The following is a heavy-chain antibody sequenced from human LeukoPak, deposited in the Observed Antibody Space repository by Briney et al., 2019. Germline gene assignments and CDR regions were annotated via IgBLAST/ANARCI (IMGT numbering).Heavy chain of an antibody. D-gene: IGHD3-3*01. CDR3: ARPHASFRFGMDV. CDR1: GCSISSSSYY. Sequence: SESLSLTCTVSGCSISSSSYYWICILPPPGKGLVWIGSIYYSGSTYYNPSLKSRVTISVDTSKNQFSLKLSSVTAADTAVYYCARPHASFRFGMDVWGKGTTVTVSS. J-gene: IGHJ6*04. V-gene: IGHV4-39*01. CDR2: IYYSGST.